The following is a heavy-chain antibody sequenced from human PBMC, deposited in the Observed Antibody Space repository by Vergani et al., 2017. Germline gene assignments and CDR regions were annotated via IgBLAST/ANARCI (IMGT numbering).Heavy chain of an antibody. CDR3: AKYLRDSTDGLPDS. Sequence: QVHLLESAGGVVQPGGSLRLSCAASGFTFSNFGMHWIRQALGKGLEWLAYIGKDGINTRYRYAVKGRFTVSRDNSKDILYLQMDSLRSEDTALYYCAKYLRDSTDGLPDSWGPGTLVIVSS. V-gene: IGHV3-30*02. CDR2: IGKDGINT. CDR1: GFTFSNFG. D-gene: IGHD2-21*02. J-gene: IGHJ4*02.